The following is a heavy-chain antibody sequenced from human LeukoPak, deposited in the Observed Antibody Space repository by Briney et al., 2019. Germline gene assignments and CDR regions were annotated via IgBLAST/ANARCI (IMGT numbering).Heavy chain of an antibody. CDR1: GGTFSSYA. Sequence: SVKVSCKASGGTFSSYAISWVRQTPGQGLEWMGGIIPIFGTANYAQKFQGRVTITTDESTSTAYMELSSLRSEDTAVYYCARVGGIMTTVSPFDYWGQGTLVTVSS. CDR3: ARVGGIMTTVSPFDY. V-gene: IGHV1-69*05. J-gene: IGHJ4*02. D-gene: IGHD4-17*01. CDR2: IIPIFGTA.